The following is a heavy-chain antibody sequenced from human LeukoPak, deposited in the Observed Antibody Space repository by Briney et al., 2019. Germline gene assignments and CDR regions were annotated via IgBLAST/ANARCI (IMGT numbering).Heavy chain of an antibody. CDR1: GGSISSYY. D-gene: IGHD1-1*01. CDR3: ARPKLERYASDI. Sequence: PSETLSLTCTVSGGSISSYYWSWIRQPPGKGLEWIGYIYYSGSTNYNPSLKSRVTISVDTSKNQFSLKLSSVTAADTAVYYCARPKLERYASDIWGQGTMVTVSS. J-gene: IGHJ3*02. CDR2: IYYSGST. V-gene: IGHV4-59*08.